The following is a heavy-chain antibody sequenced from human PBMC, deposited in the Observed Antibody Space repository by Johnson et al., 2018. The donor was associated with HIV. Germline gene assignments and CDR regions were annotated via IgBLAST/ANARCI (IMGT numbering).Heavy chain of an antibody. V-gene: IGHV3-23*04. Sequence: VQLVESGGGLVQPGGSLRLSCAASGFTFSSYAMSWVRQAPGKGLEWVSAISGSGGSTYYADSVEGRFTISRDNSKSTLYLQMNSLRAEDTAVDYCAKRGRALFDCFDIWGQGTMVTVSS. CDR1: GFTFSSYA. D-gene: IGHD3-16*01. CDR3: AKRGRALFDCFDI. J-gene: IGHJ3*02. CDR2: ISGSGGST.